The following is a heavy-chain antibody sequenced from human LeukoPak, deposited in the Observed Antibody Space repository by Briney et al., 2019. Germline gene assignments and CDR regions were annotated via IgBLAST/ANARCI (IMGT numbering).Heavy chain of an antibody. CDR3: AREVPGTGQYDY. CDR1: GYSFTSYW. V-gene: IGHV5-51*01. D-gene: IGHD2-2*01. Sequence: RGESLKISCKGSGYSFTSYWIGWVRQMPGKGLEWMGIIYPGNSDTRHNPSFRGQVTISADKSIGTAYLQWSSLKASDTAMYYCAREVPGTGQYDYWGQGTLVTVSS. CDR2: IYPGNSDT. J-gene: IGHJ4*02.